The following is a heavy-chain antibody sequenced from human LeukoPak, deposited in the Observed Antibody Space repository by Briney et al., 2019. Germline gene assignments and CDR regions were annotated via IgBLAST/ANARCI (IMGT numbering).Heavy chain of an antibody. CDR1: GFTFSSDW. CDR3: AKVRKGVGAFDL. V-gene: IGHV3-23*01. CDR2: ISASGATT. Sequence: GGSLRLSCAASGFTFSSDWMSWVRQAPGRGLQWVSGISASGATTYYADSLKGRFTVSRDISKNTLYLQMNSLRAEDTAIYYCAKVRKGVGAFDLWGQGTMVTVSS. J-gene: IGHJ3*01. D-gene: IGHD3-16*01.